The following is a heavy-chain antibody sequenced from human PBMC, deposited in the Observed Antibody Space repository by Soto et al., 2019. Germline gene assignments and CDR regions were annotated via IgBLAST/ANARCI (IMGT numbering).Heavy chain of an antibody. D-gene: IGHD2-15*01. J-gene: IGHJ4*02. CDR3: AKDEDIVVVVAATLVY. CDR1: GFTFSSYG. CDR2: ISYDGSNK. Sequence: PWGSLRLSCAASGFTFSSYGMHWVRQAPGKGLEWVAVISYDGSNKYYADSVKGRFTISRDNSKNTLYLQMNSLRAEDTAVYYCAKDEDIVVVVAATLVYWGQGTLVTVSS. V-gene: IGHV3-30*18.